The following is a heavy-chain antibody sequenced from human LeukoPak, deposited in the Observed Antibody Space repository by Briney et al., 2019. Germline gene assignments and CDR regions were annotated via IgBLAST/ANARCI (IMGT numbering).Heavy chain of an antibody. V-gene: IGHV1-24*01. D-gene: IGHD5-18*01. J-gene: IGHJ4*02. CDR3: GGYSYGAFDY. Sequence: ASVKVSCEVPGYTLTELSMHWVRQAPGKGLEWMGGFDPEDGETIYAQKFQGRVTMTEDTSTDTAYMELSSLRSEDTAVYYCGGYSYGAFDYWGQGTLVTVSS. CDR1: GYTLTELS. CDR2: FDPEDGET.